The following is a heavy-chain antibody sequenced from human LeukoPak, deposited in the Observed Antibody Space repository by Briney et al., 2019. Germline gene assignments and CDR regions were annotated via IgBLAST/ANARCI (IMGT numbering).Heavy chain of an antibody. V-gene: IGHV3-30*18. D-gene: IGHD1/OR15-1a*01. J-gene: IGHJ6*02. Sequence: PGMSLRLSCAVSGLTFSSYGMHWVRQAPGKWLVWVAVISYDGSNRYYADSVKGRLTISRDNSKNTLYLQMNSLRTEDTAVYYCAKCESWNNLSYYYFYAMDVWGQGTTVTVSS. CDR1: GLTFSSYG. CDR2: ISYDGSNR. CDR3: AKCESWNNLSYYYFYAMDV.